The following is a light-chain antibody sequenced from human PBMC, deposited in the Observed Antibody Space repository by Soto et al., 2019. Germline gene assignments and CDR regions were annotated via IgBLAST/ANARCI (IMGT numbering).Light chain of an antibody. J-gene: IGKJ3*01. CDR2: GAS. V-gene: IGKV3-20*01. CDR1: QSVSSNS. Sequence: EIVLTQSPGTLSLSPGERATLSCRASQSVSSNSLAWYQQKRGQAPRLLIYGASNRATGIPERFSGSGSGTDFTLTISRLEPEDFAVYYCKRYQYGTSPLFTFGPGTKVDIK. CDR3: KRYQYGTSPLFT.